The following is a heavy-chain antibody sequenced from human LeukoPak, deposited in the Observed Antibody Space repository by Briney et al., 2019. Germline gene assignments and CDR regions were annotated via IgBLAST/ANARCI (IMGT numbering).Heavy chain of an antibody. J-gene: IGHJ3*02. CDR2: IYHSGST. V-gene: IGHV4-30-2*01. D-gene: IGHD2-2*01. CDR1: GGSISSGGYS. CDR3: ARVGCSSTSCIDAFDI. Sequence: SETLSLTCAVSGGSISSGGYSWSWIRQPPGKRLEWIGYIYHSGSTYYNPSLKSRVTISVDRSKNQFSLKLSSVTAADTAVYYCARVGCSSTSCIDAFDIWGQGTMVTVSS.